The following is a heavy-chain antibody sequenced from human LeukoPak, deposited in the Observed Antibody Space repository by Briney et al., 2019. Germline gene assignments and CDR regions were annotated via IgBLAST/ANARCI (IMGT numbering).Heavy chain of an antibody. V-gene: IGHV3-23*01. CDR1: GFTFSSYA. Sequence: GRSLRLSCAASGFTFSSYAMHWVRQAPGKGLEWVSSISGDGGVTYYADSVKGRFTISRDNSKNTLYVQMNSLRAEDTAVYYCAAGGVRVAVAGTYDYWGQGTLVTVSS. D-gene: IGHD6-19*01. CDR3: AAGGVRVAVAGTYDY. J-gene: IGHJ4*02. CDR2: ISGDGGVT.